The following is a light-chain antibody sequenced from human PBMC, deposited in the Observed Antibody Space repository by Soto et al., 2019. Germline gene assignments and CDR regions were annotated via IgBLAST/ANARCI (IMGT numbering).Light chain of an antibody. V-gene: IGLV2-14*01. J-gene: IGLJ1*01. CDR1: SSDVGGYNY. CDR2: EVS. CDR3: SSYTSSSALNV. Sequence: QSALTQPASVSGSPGQSITISCTGTSSDVGGYNYVSWYQQHPGNAPKLMIYEVSNRPSGVSNRFSGSKSGNTASLTISGLQDEDEADYYCSSYTSSSALNVVGTGTKLTVL.